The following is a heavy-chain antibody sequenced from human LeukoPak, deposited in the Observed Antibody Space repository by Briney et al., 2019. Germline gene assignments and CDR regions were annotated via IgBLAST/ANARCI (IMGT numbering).Heavy chain of an antibody. CDR1: GGSISSGDYY. V-gene: IGHV4-30-4*01. Sequence: SETLSLTCTVSGGSISSGDYYWSWIRQPPGKGLEWIGYIYYSGSTYYNPSLKSRVTISVDTSKNQFSLKLSSVTAVDTAVYYCARDSSGSIDYWGQGTLVTVSS. J-gene: IGHJ4*02. D-gene: IGHD6-19*01. CDR2: IYYSGST. CDR3: ARDSSGSIDY.